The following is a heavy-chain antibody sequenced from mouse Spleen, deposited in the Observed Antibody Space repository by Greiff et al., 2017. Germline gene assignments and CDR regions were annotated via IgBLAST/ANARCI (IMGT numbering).Heavy chain of an antibody. D-gene: IGHD3-2*02. CDR1: GYAFSSYW. CDR2: IYPGDGDT. V-gene: IGHV1-80*01. Sequence: VKLVESGPELVKPGASVKISCKASGYAFSSYWMNWVKQRPGQGLEWIGQIYPGDGDTNYNGKFKGKATLTADKSSSTAYMQLSSLTSEDSAVYFCARSGGLGPGYYFDYWGQGTTLTVSS. J-gene: IGHJ2*01. CDR3: ARSGGLGPGYYFDY.